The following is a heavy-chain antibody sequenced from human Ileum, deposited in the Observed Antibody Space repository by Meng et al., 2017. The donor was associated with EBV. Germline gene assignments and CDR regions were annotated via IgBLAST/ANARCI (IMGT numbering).Heavy chain of an antibody. CDR2: TYSSGKT. Sequence: QGRLQESAQGLVNSYQTLSLTCPVPGGSINSDDSYWTWIRQSPGRGLEWIGLTYSSGKTFYTPSLRSRVTISIDTPSSQFFLMLASVTAADTAVYYCARERRHWYGSGSFGFWGQGTLVTVSS. D-gene: IGHD3-10*01. CDR3: ARERRHWYGSGSFGF. J-gene: IGHJ4*02. V-gene: IGHV4-30-4*01. CDR1: GGSINSDDSY.